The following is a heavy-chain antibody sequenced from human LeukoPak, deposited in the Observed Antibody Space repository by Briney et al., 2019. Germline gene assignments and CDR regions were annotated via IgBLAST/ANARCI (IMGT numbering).Heavy chain of an antibody. J-gene: IGHJ5*02. D-gene: IGHD3-9*01. CDR3: AKDPTSVGGRHDWLLDS. CDR1: GFTFSSYA. Sequence: PGGSLRLPCAASGFTFSSYAITWVRQAPGKGLEWVSTIGFGDDSAYYADSVKGRFTISRDNSKNTLYLQMNYLRAEDTAVYYCAKDPTSVGGRHDWLLDSWGQGTLVTVSS. V-gene: IGHV3-23*01. CDR2: IGFGDDSA.